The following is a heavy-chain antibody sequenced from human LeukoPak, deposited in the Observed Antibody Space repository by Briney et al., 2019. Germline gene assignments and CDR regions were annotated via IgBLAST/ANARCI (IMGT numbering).Heavy chain of an antibody. CDR1: GFTFSSYE. Sequence: GGSLRLFCAASGFTFSSYEMNWVRQAPGKGLEWVSYISSSGSTIYYADSVKGRFTISRDNAKNSLYLQMNSLRAEDTAVYYCARDRYDSSGYPPFFDYWGQGALVTVSS. J-gene: IGHJ4*02. V-gene: IGHV3-48*03. CDR3: ARDRYDSSGYPPFFDY. CDR2: ISSSGSTI. D-gene: IGHD3-22*01.